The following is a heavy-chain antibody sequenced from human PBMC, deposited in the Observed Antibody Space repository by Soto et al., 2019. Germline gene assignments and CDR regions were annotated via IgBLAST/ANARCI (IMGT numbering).Heavy chain of an antibody. J-gene: IGHJ6*02. CDR2: IIPIFGTA. CDR1: GGTFSSYA. CDR3: ARDGVPAATNYYYGMDV. D-gene: IGHD2-2*01. V-gene: IGHV1-69*13. Sequence: ASVKVSCKASGGTFSSYAISWVRQAPGQGLEWMGGIIPIFGTANYAQKFQGRVTITADESTSTAYMELSSLRSEDTAVYYCARDGVPAATNYYYGMDVWGQGTTVTVSS.